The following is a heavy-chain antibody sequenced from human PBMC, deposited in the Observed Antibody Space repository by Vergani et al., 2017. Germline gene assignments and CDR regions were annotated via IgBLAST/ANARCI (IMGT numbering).Heavy chain of an antibody. J-gene: IGHJ4*02. CDR1: GVPFSNAG. CDR2: IIPLYGST. Sequence: QVQLVQSGAELKKPGSSVTLSCKASGVPFSNAGYSWIRQAPGQGLEWMGRIIPLYGSTDYTHTFQGRLTISADELSNTVDMELGSLTSEDTAVYFCAREETASGDYYFENWGQGTPVTVS. CDR3: AREETASGDYYFEN. V-gene: IGHV1-69*15. D-gene: IGHD3-3*01.